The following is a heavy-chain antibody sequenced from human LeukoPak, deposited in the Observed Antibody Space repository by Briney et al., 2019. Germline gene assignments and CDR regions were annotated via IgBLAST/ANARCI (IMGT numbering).Heavy chain of an antibody. D-gene: IGHD2-2*01. Sequence: GGSLRLSCAASGFTFSNYWMHWVRQAPGKGLVWVSRLDTDGSDTSYADSVKGRFTISRDNAKNTLYLQMNNLRAEDTAMYYCARVGYCSSTSCSYDFDYWGQGTLVTVSS. CDR1: GFTFSNYW. J-gene: IGHJ4*02. CDR2: LDTDGSDT. CDR3: ARVGYCSSTSCSYDFDY. V-gene: IGHV3-74*01.